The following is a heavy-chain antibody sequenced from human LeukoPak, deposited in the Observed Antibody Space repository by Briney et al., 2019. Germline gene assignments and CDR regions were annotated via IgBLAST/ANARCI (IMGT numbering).Heavy chain of an antibody. J-gene: IGHJ4*02. V-gene: IGHV4-31*03. CDR2: IYYSGST. Sequence: NPSETLSLTCTVSGGSISSGGYYWSWIRQHPGKGLEWIGYIYYSGSTYYNPSFKSRVTISVDTSKNQFSLKLSSVTAADTAVYYCARITFSYYFDYWGQGTLVTVSS. CDR3: ARITFSYYFDY. D-gene: IGHD3-16*01. CDR1: GGSISSGGYY.